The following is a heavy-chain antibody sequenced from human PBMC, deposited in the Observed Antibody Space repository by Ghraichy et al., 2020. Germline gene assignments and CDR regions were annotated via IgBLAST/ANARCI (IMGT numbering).Heavy chain of an antibody. CDR3: ARARPRMVRGVIITSRNYGMDV. CDR1: GGSFSGYY. J-gene: IGHJ6*02. V-gene: IGHV4-34*01. CDR2: INHSGST. Sequence: SETLSLTCAVYGGSFSGYYWSWIRQPPGKGLEWIGEINHSGSTNYNPSLKSRVTISVDTSKNQFSLKLSSVTAADTAVYYCARARPRMVRGVIITSRNYGMDVWGQGTTVTVSS. D-gene: IGHD3-10*01.